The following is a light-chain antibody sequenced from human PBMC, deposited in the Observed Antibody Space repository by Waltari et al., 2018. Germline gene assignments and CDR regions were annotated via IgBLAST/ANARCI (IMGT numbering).Light chain of an antibody. CDR3: CSFAAGSILV. CDR1: SSDCGTYTL. CDR2: EGN. Sequence: ALTQPASVSGSPGHPSTTSCTGTSSDCGTYTLFSWYQHHPDKAPNLIIYEGNKRPSGVSNRFSGSKSGNTASLTISGLQAEDEADYYCCSFAAGSILVFGGGTKLTVL. J-gene: IGLJ3*02. V-gene: IGLV2-23*01.